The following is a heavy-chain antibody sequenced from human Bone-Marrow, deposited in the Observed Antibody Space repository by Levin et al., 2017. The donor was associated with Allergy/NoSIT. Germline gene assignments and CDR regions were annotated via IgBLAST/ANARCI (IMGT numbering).Heavy chain of an antibody. J-gene: IGHJ3*02. D-gene: IGHD6-19*01. CDR3: ARQTSGWADAFDI. Sequence: PSETLSLTCTVSGGSINNHFWSWIRQSPGKGLEWIGYIYYSGSSFYSPSLKSRLTLSVDTSQDQFSLKLSSVTAADTAVYYCARQTSGWADAFDIWGQGKMVTVSS. V-gene: IGHV4-59*11. CDR2: IYYSGSS. CDR1: GGSINNHF.